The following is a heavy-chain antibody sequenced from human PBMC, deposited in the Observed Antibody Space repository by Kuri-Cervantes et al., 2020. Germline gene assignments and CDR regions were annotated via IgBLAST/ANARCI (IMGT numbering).Heavy chain of an antibody. J-gene: IGHJ6*01. CDR1: GFTFSSYG. CDR2: ISYDGSNK. CDR3: ARVGGYSYYYYYYYGMDV. V-gene: IGHV3-30*03. Sequence: GESLKISCAASGFTFSSYGMHWVRQAPGKGLEWVAVISYDGSNKYYADSVKGRFTISRDNSKNTLYLQMNSLRAEDTAVYYCARVGGYSYYYYYYYGMDVWGQGTTVT. D-gene: IGHD5-18*01.